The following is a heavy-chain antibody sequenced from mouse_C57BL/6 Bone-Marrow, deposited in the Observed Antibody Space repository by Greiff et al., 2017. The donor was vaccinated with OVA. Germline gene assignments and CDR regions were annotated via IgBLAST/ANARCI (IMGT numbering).Heavy chain of an antibody. V-gene: IGHV5-12*01. J-gene: IGHJ1*03. CDR2: ISNGGGST. CDR3: ARRGKHGYFDV. CDR1: GFTFSDYY. D-gene: IGHD2-1*01. Sequence: EVQGVESGGGLVQPGGSLKLSCAASGFTFSDYYMYWVRQTPEKRLEWVAYISNGGGSTYYPDTVKGRFTISRDNAKNTLYLQMSRLKSEDTAMYYCARRGKHGYFDVWGTGTTVTVSS.